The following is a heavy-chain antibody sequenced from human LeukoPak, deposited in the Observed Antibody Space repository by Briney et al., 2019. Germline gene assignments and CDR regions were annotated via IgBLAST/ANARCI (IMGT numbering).Heavy chain of an antibody. D-gene: IGHD3-10*01. Sequence: PSETLSLTCSVSGGSISSSIYYWGWIRQPPGKGLEWIGSIYYSGSTYYNPSLKSRVTISVDTSKNQFSLKLRSVTAANTAVYYCARRLGGSGSYYYWGQGTLVTVSS. J-gene: IGHJ4*02. CDR2: IYYSGST. V-gene: IGHV4-39*01. CDR1: GGSISSSIYY. CDR3: ARRLGGSGSYYY.